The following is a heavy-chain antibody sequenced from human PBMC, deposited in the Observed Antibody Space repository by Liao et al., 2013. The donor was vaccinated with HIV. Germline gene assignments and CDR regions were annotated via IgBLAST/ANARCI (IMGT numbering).Heavy chain of an antibody. CDR3: ARAGGAEYFYYYMEV. Sequence: QVQLQESGPGLVKPSQTLSLTCSVSGAYISSGSYYWSWIRQPAGKGLEWIGHIYINPSGSTNYNPSLKSRVTMSLDTSKNQFSLNLTSMTAADTAVYYCARAGGAEYFYYYMEVWGKGTTVTVSS. D-gene: IGHD4-23*01. J-gene: IGHJ6*03. CDR2: IYINPSGST. CDR1: GAYISSGSYY. V-gene: IGHV4-61*02.